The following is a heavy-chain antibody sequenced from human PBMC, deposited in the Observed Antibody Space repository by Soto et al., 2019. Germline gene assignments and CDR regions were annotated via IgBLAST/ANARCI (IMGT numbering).Heavy chain of an antibody. Sequence: SVKVSCKASGGTFSSYAISWVRQAPGQGLEWMGGIIPIFGTANYAQKFQGRVTITADESTSTAYMELSSLRSEDTAVYYCARETWDIVVVPAATGLNAFDIWGQGTMVTVSS. V-gene: IGHV1-69*13. J-gene: IGHJ3*02. CDR1: GGTFSSYA. CDR2: IIPIFGTA. D-gene: IGHD2-2*01. CDR3: ARETWDIVVVPAATGLNAFDI.